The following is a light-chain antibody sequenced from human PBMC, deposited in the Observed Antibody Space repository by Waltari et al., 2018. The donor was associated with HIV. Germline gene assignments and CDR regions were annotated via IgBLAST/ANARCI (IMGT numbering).Light chain of an antibody. CDR2: DTH. J-gene: IGLJ2*01. CDR3: LVSYSGARV. CDR1: TGAVTSGHY. V-gene: IGLV7-46*01. Sequence: QAVVTQEPSLTVSPGGTVTLTCGSSTGAVTSGHYPYWFQEKPGQAPGTLIDDTHNKHSWTPARFSASLLGGKAALTLSGAQPEDEAEYYCLVSYSGARVFGGGTKLTVL.